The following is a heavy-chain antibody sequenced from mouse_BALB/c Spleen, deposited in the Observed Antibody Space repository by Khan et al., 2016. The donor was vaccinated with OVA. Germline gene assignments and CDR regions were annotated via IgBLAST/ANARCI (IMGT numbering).Heavy chain of an antibody. D-gene: IGHD2-14*01. CDR1: GFNIKDTY. Sequence: VQLQQSGAELVKPGASVKLSCTASGFNIKDTYMHWVKQRPEEGLEWIGKIDPANGNTKYDPKFQGKATITADTSSNTAYLQLSSLTSEDTAVDYCARTYDGTMDYWGQGTSVTVSS. J-gene: IGHJ4*01. CDR3: ARTYDGTMDY. CDR2: IDPANGNT. V-gene: IGHV14-3*02.